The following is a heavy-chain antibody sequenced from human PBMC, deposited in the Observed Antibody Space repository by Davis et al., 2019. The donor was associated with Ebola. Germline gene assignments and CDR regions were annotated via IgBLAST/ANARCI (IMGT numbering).Heavy chain of an antibody. D-gene: IGHD3-3*01. V-gene: IGHV4-34*01. CDR2: INHSGST. Sequence: SETLSLTCTVSGGPTSTYYWSWIPQPPGKGLEWIGVINHSGSTNYNPSLKSRVTTSVDTSKNQFSLKLSSVTAADTAVYYCARFVRWSGNGMDVWGQGTTVTVSS. CDR3: ARFVRWSGNGMDV. J-gene: IGHJ6*02. CDR1: GGPTSTYY.